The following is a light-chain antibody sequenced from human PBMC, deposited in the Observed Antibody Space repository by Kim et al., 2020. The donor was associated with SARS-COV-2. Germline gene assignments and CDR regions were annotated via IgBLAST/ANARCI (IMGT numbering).Light chain of an antibody. Sequence: RVTISCTGSSSNIGAGYDVHWYQQLPGTAPRLLIFGNDNRPSGVPDRFSGSNSGTSASLAITGLQAEDEADYYCQSYDSSLSGVIFGGGTQLTVL. J-gene: IGLJ2*01. CDR1: SSNIGAGYD. CDR3: QSYDSSLSGVI. CDR2: GND. V-gene: IGLV1-40*01.